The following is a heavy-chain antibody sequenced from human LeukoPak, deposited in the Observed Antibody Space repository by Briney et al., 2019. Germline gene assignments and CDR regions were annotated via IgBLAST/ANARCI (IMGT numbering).Heavy chain of an antibody. CDR2: LISTDNTM. J-gene: IGHJ4*02. Sequence: GGSLRLSCVVSGFTLSSYAMSWVRQAPGKGLEWVSYLISTDNTMYYADSVKGRFTISGDNAKNTLYLQMNSLRAEDTAVYYCARDPGYYYDSSGYFDYWGQGTLVTVSS. CDR3: ARDPGYYYDSSGYFDY. CDR1: GFTLSSYA. V-gene: IGHV3-48*04. D-gene: IGHD3-22*01.